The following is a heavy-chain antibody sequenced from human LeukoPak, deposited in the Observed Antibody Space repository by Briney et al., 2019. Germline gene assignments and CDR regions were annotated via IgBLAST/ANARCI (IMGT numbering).Heavy chain of an antibody. CDR1: GGSISSSSYY. CDR3: ARGLGYCSSTSCYDRPYNWFDP. D-gene: IGHD2-2*01. V-gene: IGHV4-39*07. CDR2: IYYSGST. Sequence: SETLSLTCTVSGGSISSSSYYWGWIRQPPGKGLEWIGSIYYSGSTYYNPSLKSRVTISVDTSKNQFSLKLSSVTAADMAVYYCARGLGYCSSTSCYDRPYNWFDPWGQGTLVTVSS. J-gene: IGHJ5*02.